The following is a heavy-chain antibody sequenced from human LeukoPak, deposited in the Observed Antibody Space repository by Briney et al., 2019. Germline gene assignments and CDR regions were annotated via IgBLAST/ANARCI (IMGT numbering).Heavy chain of an antibody. CDR1: GLTFSSYW. J-gene: IGHJ5*02. D-gene: IGHD2-21*02. V-gene: IGHV3-7*01. CDR3: ARDGATGFDP. CDR2: IKQEGSEK. Sequence: GGSLRLSCAPSGLTFSSYWMSWARRAPGKGREWVANIKQEGSEKYYVDSVKGRITISRENAKNSLYLQMNSLRAEDTAVYYCARDGATGFDPWGQGTLVTVSS.